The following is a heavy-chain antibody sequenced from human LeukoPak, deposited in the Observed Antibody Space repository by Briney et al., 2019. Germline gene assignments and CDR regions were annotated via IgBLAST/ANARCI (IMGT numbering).Heavy chain of an antibody. J-gene: IGHJ5*02. CDR1: GYSFTSYW. V-gene: IGHV5-51*01. D-gene: IGHD6-19*01. CDR2: IYPGDSDT. CDR3: ARLGGEAVAGNGDWFDP. Sequence: AGESLKISCKGSGYSFTSYWIGWVRQMPGKGLEWMGIIYPGDSDTRYSPSFQGQVTISADKSISTAYLQWSSLKASDTAMYYCARLGGEAVAGNGDWFDPWGQGTLVTVSS.